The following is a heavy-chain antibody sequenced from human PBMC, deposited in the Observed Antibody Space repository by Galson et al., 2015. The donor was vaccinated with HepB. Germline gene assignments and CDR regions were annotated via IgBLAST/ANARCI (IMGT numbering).Heavy chain of an antibody. D-gene: IGHD5-12*01. J-gene: IGHJ4*02. CDR1: GFTFSSYA. Sequence: SLRLSCAASGFTFSSYAMHWVRQAPGKGLEWVAVISYDGSNKYYADSVKGRFTISRDNSKNTLYLQMNSLRAEDTAVYYCARGGYSGYDYADYWGQGTLVTVSS. CDR3: ARGGYSGYDYADY. CDR2: ISYDGSNK. V-gene: IGHV3-30*04.